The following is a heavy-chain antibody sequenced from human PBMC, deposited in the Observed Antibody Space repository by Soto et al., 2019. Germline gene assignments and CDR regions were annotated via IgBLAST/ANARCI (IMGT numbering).Heavy chain of an antibody. CDR1: GFTFSNYA. J-gene: IGHJ4*02. Sequence: GGSLRLSCAASGFTFSNYAMSWVRQAPGKGLDWVSSISGSGGGTYHADSVKGRFTISRDNAKNSLYLQMNSLRAEDTAVYYFARSDPRYLDYWGQGTLVTVSS. V-gene: IGHV3-23*01. CDR2: ISGSGGGT. D-gene: IGHD2-2*01. CDR3: ARSDPRYLDY.